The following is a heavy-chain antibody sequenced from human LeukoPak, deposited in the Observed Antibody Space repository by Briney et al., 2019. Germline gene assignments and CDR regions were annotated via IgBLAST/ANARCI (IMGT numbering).Heavy chain of an antibody. D-gene: IGHD6-13*01. CDR1: GFTFSTYG. J-gene: IGHJ4*02. Sequence: AGGSLRLSCAASGFTFSTYGIHWARQAPGKGLEWVAFIRYDGSKTHYADSVKGRFTISRDNSKNTLYLQMNSLRADDTAVYYCAKDKQQLANFDYWGQGTLVTVSS. V-gene: IGHV3-30*02. CDR3: AKDKQQLANFDY. CDR2: IRYDGSKT.